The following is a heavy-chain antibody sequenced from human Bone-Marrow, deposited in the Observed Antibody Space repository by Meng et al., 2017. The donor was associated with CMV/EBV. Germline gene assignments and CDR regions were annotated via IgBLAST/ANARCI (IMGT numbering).Heavy chain of an antibody. D-gene: IGHD3-10*01. Sequence: GESLKISCAASGFTFSSYWMHWVRQAPGKGLVWVSRINSDGSSTSYADSVKGRFTISRDNAKNTLYLQMNSLRAEDTAVYYCARDRRITMVRGVTLDGMDVWGQGTTVTVSS. CDR2: INSDGSST. CDR3: ARDRRITMVRGVTLDGMDV. V-gene: IGHV3-74*01. J-gene: IGHJ6*02. CDR1: GFTFSSYW.